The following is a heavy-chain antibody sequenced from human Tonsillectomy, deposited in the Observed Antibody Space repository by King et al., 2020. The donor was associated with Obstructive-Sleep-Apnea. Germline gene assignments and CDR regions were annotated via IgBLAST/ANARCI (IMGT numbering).Heavy chain of an antibody. J-gene: IGHJ4*02. V-gene: IGHV1-18*01. Sequence: VQLVQSGAEVKKPLASVKVSCKTSGYTFCTYVITLVRQAHGQGLEWLGWINPNNGNTDYAQKLQGRVTMTTDASTTTAYMELRSLRSDDTAVYYCATFSSAWYFDYWGQGTLVTVSS. D-gene: IGHD6-19*01. CDR2: INPNNGNT. CDR1: GYTFCTYV. CDR3: ATFSSAWYFDY.